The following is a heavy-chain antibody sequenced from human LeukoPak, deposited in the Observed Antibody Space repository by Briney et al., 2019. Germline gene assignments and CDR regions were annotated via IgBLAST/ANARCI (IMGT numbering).Heavy chain of an antibody. CDR2: MNPNSGNT. CDR1: GYTFTSYD. CDR3: ARVIRLRGRKYYFDY. V-gene: IGHV1-8*01. D-gene: IGHD4-17*01. J-gene: IGHJ4*02. Sequence: ASVKVSCKASGYTFTSYDINWVRQATGRGLEWMGWMNPNSGNTGYAQKFQGRVTMTRNTSISTAYMELSSLRSEDTAVYYCARVIRLRGRKYYFDYWGQGTLVTVSS.